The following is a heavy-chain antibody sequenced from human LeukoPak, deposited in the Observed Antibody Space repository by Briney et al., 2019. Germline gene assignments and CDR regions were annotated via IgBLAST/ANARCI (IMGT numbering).Heavy chain of an antibody. CDR2: IYYRGNT. J-gene: IGHJ4*02. D-gene: IGHD5-12*01. Sequence: SETLSLTCTVSGGSISGYYWTWIRQPPGEGLEWIGYIYYRGNTNYNPSLKSRVTISVDTSKNQFSLKLTSVTAADTAVYYCARYSAYNSFDSWGQGTPVAVSS. CDR1: GGSISGYY. CDR3: ARYSAYNSFDS. V-gene: IGHV4-59*01.